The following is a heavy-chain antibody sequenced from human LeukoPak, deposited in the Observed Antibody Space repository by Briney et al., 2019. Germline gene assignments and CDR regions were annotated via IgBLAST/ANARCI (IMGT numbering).Heavy chain of an antibody. CDR2: ISNDGSNE. V-gene: IGHV3-30-3*01. J-gene: IGHJ3*01. CDR3: ARAQISIISSGQYLDV. CDR1: GFSFREYP. Sequence: GGSLRLSCVASGFSFREYPIHWVRQAPGKGLEWVAVISNDGSNEYDAEFVKGRFTMSRDNSKNTVFLDMNNLRTEDTAVYYCARAQISIISSGQYLDVWGQGTLVTVSS. D-gene: IGHD3-9*01.